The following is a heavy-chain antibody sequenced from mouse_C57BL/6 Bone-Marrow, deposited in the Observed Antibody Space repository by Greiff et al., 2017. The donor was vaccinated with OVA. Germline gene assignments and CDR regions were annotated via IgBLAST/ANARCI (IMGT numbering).Heavy chain of an antibody. CDR3: AKNGDGSSLYYYAMDY. CDR1: GFSLTSYG. D-gene: IGHD1-1*01. J-gene: IGHJ4*01. V-gene: IGHV2-5*01. CDR2: IWRGGST. Sequence: VQLQESGPGLVQPSQSLSITCTVSGFSLTSYGVHWVRQSPGKGLEWLGVIWRGGSTDYNAAFMSRLSITKDNSKSQVFFKMNSLQADDTAIYYCAKNGDGSSLYYYAMDYWGQGTSVTVSS.